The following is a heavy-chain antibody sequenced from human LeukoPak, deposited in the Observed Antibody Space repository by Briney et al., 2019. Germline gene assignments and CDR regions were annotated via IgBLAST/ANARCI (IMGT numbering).Heavy chain of an antibody. Sequence: ASVKVSCKASGYTFTSYGISWVRQAPGQGLEWMGWISAYNGNTNYAQKLQGRVTMTTDTSTSTAYMELRSLRSDDTAVYYCARDLTGYYLRGYYYYYGMDVWGQGTTVTVSS. V-gene: IGHV1-18*01. CDR3: ARDLTGYYLRGYYYYYGMDV. CDR2: ISAYNGNT. J-gene: IGHJ6*02. CDR1: GYTFTSYG. D-gene: IGHD3-9*01.